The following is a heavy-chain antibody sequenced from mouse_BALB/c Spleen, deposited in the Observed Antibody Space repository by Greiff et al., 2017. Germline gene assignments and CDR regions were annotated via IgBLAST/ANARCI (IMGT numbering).Heavy chain of an antibody. V-gene: IGHV2-9*02. CDR3: ARGYGNYAWFAY. CDR1: GFSLTSYG. D-gene: IGHD2-1*01. CDR2: IWAGGST. J-gene: IGHJ3*01. Sequence: VKLQESGPGLVAPSQSLSITCTVSGFSLTSYGVHWVRQPPGKGLEWLGVIWAGGSTDYNSALKSRLSISKDNSKSQVFLKMNSLQTDDTARYYCARGYGNYAWFAYWGQGTLVTVSA.